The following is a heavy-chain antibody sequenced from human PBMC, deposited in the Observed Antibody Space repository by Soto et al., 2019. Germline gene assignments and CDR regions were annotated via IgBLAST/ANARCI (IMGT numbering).Heavy chain of an antibody. J-gene: IGHJ4*02. D-gene: IGHD2-21*01. CDR2: IYHSGST. CDR3: ARGNVVAIDY. CDR1: GGSISSGGYS. V-gene: IGHV4-30-2*01. Sequence: QLQLQESGSGLVKPSQTLSLTCAVSGGSISSGGYSWSWIRQPPGKGLEWIGYIYHSGSTYYNPSLSSSVTISVDRSKNQFSLNLSSVTAADTDVYSCARGNVVAIDYWGQETLVTVSS.